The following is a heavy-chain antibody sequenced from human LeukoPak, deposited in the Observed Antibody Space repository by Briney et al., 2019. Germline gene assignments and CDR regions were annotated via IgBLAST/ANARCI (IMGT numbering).Heavy chain of an antibody. Sequence: SETLSLTCTVSGYSISSGYYWGWIRQPPGKGLEWIGSIYHSGSIYYNPSLKSRVTISVDTSKNQFSLKLSSVTAADTAVYYCARVGGYKYSHYNWFDPWGQGTLVTVSS. J-gene: IGHJ5*02. V-gene: IGHV4-38-2*02. CDR2: IYHSGSI. CDR1: GYSISSGYY. D-gene: IGHD5-24*01. CDR3: ARVGGYKYSHYNWFDP.